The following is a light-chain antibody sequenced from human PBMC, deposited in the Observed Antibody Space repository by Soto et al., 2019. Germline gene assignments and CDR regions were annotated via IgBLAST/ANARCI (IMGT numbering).Light chain of an antibody. J-gene: IGKJ1*01. CDR1: QSISDW. CDR2: DAS. V-gene: IGKV1-5*01. Sequence: DIQMTESPSTLSASVGDRVTITCRASQSISDWLAWYQQKPGKAPKLLIYDASNLQSGVPSRFSGSGAGTEFTLTISSLQPDDFATYYCQQYNAYSPWTFGPGTKVDIK. CDR3: QQYNAYSPWT.